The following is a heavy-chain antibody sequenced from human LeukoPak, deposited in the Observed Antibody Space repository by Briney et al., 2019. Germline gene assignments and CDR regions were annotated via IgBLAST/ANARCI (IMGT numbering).Heavy chain of an antibody. CDR2: IYYSGST. CDR1: GGSISSSSYY. CDR3: ARVQGLENDYVWGSYRWGAFDI. D-gene: IGHD3-16*02. J-gene: IGHJ3*02. Sequence: SETLSLTCTVSGGSISSSSYYWSWIRQPPGKGLEWIGYIYYSGSTNYNPSLKSRVTISVDTSKNQFSLKLSSVTAADTAVYYCARVQGLENDYVWGSYRWGAFDIWGQGTMVTVSS. V-gene: IGHV4-61*01.